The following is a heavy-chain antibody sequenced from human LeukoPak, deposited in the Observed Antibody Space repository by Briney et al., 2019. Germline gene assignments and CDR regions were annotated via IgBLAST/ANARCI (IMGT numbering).Heavy chain of an antibody. Sequence: ASVKVSCKASGYIFTSYAMHWVRQAPGQRLEWMGWINAGNGNTKYSQKFQGRVTITRDTSASTAYMELSSLRSEDTAVYYCARVNRPGGVIHYWGQGTLVTVSS. CDR3: ARVNRPGGVIHY. CDR2: INAGNGNT. CDR1: GYIFTSYA. V-gene: IGHV1-3*01. J-gene: IGHJ4*02. D-gene: IGHD3-16*01.